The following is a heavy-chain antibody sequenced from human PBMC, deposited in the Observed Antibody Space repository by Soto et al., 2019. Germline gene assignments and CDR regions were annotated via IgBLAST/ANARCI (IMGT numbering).Heavy chain of an antibody. CDR3: AIGFLDYGDYGGTGIDWFDP. D-gene: IGHD4-17*01. Sequence: QVQLVESGGGVVQPGRSLRLSCAASGFTFSSYAMHWVRQAPGKGLEWVAVISYDGSNKYYADSVKGRFTISRDNSKNTLYLQMNSLRAEDTAVYYCAIGFLDYGDYGGTGIDWFDPWGQGTLVTVSS. CDR2: ISYDGSNK. CDR1: GFTFSSYA. V-gene: IGHV3-30-3*01. J-gene: IGHJ5*02.